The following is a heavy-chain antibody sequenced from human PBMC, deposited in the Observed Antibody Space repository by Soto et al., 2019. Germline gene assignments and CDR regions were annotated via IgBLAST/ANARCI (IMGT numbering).Heavy chain of an antibody. J-gene: IGHJ4*02. CDR2: ISWNSGNI. Sequence: EVQLEESGGALVQPGRSLRLSCAASGFTFDDYAMYWVRQVLGKGLEWVSSISWNSGNIGYADSVKGRFTTSRDNAENSLXLXXXXXXPEXXXXXXXXXXXXGYSXGTPFDYWGQGTLVTVSS. CDR3: XXXXXGYSXGTPFDY. CDR1: GFTFDDYA. V-gene: IGHV3-9*01. D-gene: IGHD5-18*01.